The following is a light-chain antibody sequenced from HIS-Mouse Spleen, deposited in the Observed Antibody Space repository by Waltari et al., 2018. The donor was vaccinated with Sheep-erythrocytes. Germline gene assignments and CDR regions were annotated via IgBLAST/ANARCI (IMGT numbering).Light chain of an antibody. Sequence: QSALTQPRSVSGSPGQSVTISCTGTSSDVGGYNYVSWYQQHPGNATKLMIYDVSKRPTSVTDRCSGSKSGNTAALTISGLQAEDEADYYCCSYAGSYNHVFATGTKVTVL. J-gene: IGLJ1*01. CDR1: SSDVGGYNY. CDR2: DVS. CDR3: CSYAGSYNHV. V-gene: IGLV2-11*01.